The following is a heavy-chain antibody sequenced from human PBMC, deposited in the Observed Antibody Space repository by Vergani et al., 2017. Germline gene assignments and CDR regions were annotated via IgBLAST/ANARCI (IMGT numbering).Heavy chain of an antibody. Sequence: EVQLVESGGGLVKPGGSLRLSCAASGFTFSSYSMNWVRQAPGKGLEWVSSISSSSSYIYYADSVKGRFTISRDNAKNSLYLQMNSLRAEDTAVYYCARDLPDGVSDSSGYYRFDYWGQGTLVTVSS. J-gene: IGHJ4*02. CDR1: GFTFSSYS. V-gene: IGHV3-21*01. CDR2: ISSSSSYI. CDR3: ARDLPDGVSDSSGYYRFDY. D-gene: IGHD3-22*01.